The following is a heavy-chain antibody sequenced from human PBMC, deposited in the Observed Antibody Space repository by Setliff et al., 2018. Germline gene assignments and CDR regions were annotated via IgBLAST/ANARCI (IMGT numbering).Heavy chain of an antibody. V-gene: IGHV4-4*08. CDR1: GGSISGDS. D-gene: IGHD2-8*01. J-gene: IGHJ5*01. Sequence: SETLSLTCTVSGGSISGDSGSWLRQPPGKGLEWIGYSSTSGCTNCNPSLERRVTISVDTSKNRFSLKLTSVTAADTAVYYCATHCTNDVFYKAWFDSWGQGTLVTVSS. CDR2: SSTSGCT. CDR3: ATHCTNDVFYKAWFDS.